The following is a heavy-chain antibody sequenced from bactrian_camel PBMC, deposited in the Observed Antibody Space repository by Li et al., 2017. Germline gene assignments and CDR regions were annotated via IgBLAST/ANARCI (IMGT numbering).Heavy chain of an antibody. CDR3: AAVAEGRTVEGGVSLWTLIESGY. CDR1: VYTSGFWC. Sequence: HVQLVESGGATVEAGGSLRLSCTSNVYTSGFWCMGWFRHGPGQEGVATIDRDGVSTYADAVKGRFSISKDDSKRTLYLQMDNLRPEDTAMYYCAAVAEGRTVEGGVSLWTLIESGYWGQGTQVTVS. CDR2: IDRDGVS. J-gene: IGHJ4*01. V-gene: IGHV3S55*01. D-gene: IGHD3*01.